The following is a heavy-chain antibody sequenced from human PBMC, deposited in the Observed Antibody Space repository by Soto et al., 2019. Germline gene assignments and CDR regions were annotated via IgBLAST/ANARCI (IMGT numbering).Heavy chain of an antibody. V-gene: IGHV3-23*01. CDR1: GFTFNNYA. J-gene: IGHJ4*02. CDR3: AKAGFCTGVSCYFYYFDS. D-gene: IGHD2-15*01. Sequence: EVQLLESGGGLLQPGGSLRLSRSASGFTFNNYAMAWVRQAPGEGLEWVSGIRGSGATPYYADSVKGRFTISRDNSKNTLFLQMNSLSAEDTAVYFCAKAGFCTGVSCYFYYFDSWGQGTLVTVSS. CDR2: IRGSGATP.